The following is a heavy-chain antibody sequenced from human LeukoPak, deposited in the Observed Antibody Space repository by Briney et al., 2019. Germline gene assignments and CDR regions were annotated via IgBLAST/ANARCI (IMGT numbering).Heavy chain of an antibody. CDR1: GFSFSTYN. Sequence: GGSLRLSCAASGFSFSTYNMTWVRQAPGKGLEWVGRIKPAKTHGATADYGAPVKGRFTIARDDSTARLFLQMNSLETEDTAVYFCAREGTLYGYHSFDSWGQGTLVTVSS. CDR2: IKPAKTHGATA. CDR3: AREGTLYGYHSFDS. J-gene: IGHJ4*02. D-gene: IGHD5-18*01. V-gene: IGHV3-15*01.